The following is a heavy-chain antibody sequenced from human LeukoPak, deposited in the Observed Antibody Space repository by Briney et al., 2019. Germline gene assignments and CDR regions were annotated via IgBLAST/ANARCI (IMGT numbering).Heavy chain of an antibody. J-gene: IGHJ4*02. CDR2: INHSGST. CDR1: GGSFSGYY. Sequence: SETLPLTCAVYGGSFSGYYWSWIRQPPGKGLEWIGEINHSGSTNYNPSLKSRVTISVDTSKNQFSLKLSSVTAADTAVYYCARGPVAGRSGYRYWGQGTLVTVSS. CDR3: ARGPVAGRSGYRY. V-gene: IGHV4-34*01. D-gene: IGHD3-3*01.